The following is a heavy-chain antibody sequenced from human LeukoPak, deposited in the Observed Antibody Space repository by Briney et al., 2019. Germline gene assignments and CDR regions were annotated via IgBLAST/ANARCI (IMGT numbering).Heavy chain of an antibody. V-gene: IGHV4-59*01. J-gene: IGHJ4*02. CDR3: ARDGRMYDKSGFYYFDY. CDR1: GASISSYH. CDR2: IHHSGST. Sequence: SETLSLTCAVSGASISSYHWNWIRQPPGKGLEWIGYIHHSGSTNSNPSLKSRVTMSVDTSKRQFSLRLSSVTAADTAVYYCARDGRMYDKSGFYYFDYWGQGTLATVSS. D-gene: IGHD3-22*01.